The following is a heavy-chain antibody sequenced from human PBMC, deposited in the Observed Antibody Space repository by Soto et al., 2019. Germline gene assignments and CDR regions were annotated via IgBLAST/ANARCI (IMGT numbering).Heavy chain of an antibody. Sequence: GCSVKVSCKASGGTFSSYAISWVRQAPGQGLEWMGGIIPIFGTANYAQKFRGRVTITADESTSTAYMELSSLRSEDTAVYYCASHCGDYYLGYWGQGTLVTVSS. CDR1: GGTFSSYA. CDR3: ASHCGDYYLGY. V-gene: IGHV1-69*13. J-gene: IGHJ4*02. CDR2: IIPIFGTA. D-gene: IGHD4-17*01.